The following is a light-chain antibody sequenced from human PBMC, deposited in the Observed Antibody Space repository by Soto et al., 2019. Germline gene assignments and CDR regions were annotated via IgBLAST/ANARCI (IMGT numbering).Light chain of an antibody. CDR1: QRVSSY. Sequence: EIVLTQSPATLSLSPGERATLSCRASQRVSSYLAWYQHKPGQAPRLLIYDASNRATGIPARFSGSGSGPDFTRTISSLEPEDFAVYYCQQRSNWPPYTFGQGTKLEIK. J-gene: IGKJ2*01. V-gene: IGKV3-11*01. CDR3: QQRSNWPPYT. CDR2: DAS.